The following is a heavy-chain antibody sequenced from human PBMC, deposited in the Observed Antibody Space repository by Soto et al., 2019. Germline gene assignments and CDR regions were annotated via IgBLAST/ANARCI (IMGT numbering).Heavy chain of an antibody. CDR2: LKRDGRER. J-gene: IGHJ4*02. Sequence: WGSRRLSCASSVFTFVDYWMTWCRQAPGNGLEWVANLKRDGRERYYVDSVKGRFSVSRDNAKNSLYLQMNNLRPEDTAVYYCARDVYEILGRVVRRLDSWGQGTLVTVSS. CDR3: ARDVYEILGRVVRRLDS. D-gene: IGHD2-8*01. CDR1: VFTFVDYW. V-gene: IGHV3-7*03.